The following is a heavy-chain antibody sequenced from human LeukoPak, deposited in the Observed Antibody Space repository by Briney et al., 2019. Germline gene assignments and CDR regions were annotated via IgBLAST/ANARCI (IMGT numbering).Heavy chain of an antibody. J-gene: IGHJ6*02. Sequence: GASVKVSCKASGYTFTGYYIHWVQQAPGQGLEWMGWINPNSGGTNYAQKFQGRVTMTRDTSISTAYMELSRLRSDDTAVYYCAREDTATMYYYYYSMDVWGQGTTVTVSS. CDR1: GYTFTGYY. D-gene: IGHD5-18*01. CDR3: AREDTATMYYYYYSMDV. V-gene: IGHV1-2*03. CDR2: INPNSGGT.